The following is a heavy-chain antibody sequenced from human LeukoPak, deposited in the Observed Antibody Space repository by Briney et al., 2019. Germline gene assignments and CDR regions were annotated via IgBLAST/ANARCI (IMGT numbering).Heavy chain of an antibody. D-gene: IGHD6-13*01. V-gene: IGHV3-23*01. J-gene: IGHJ4*02. CDR2: ISGSGGST. CDR3: AKVAVSRWYKPFDY. CDR1: GVTFSSYA. Sequence: PGGTLRLSCAASGVTFSSYAMSWVRQAPGQGLEWVSAISGSGGSTYYAASRQGRFTIPRANSQKTLYLQMDSLRAEDTDVYSCAKVAVSRWYKPFDYWGKGTLVTVSS.